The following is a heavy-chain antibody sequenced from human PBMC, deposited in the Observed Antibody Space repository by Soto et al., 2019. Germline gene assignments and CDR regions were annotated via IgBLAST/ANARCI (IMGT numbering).Heavy chain of an antibody. D-gene: IGHD3-10*01. J-gene: IGHJ5*02. CDR1: GGSISSGGHS. V-gene: IGHV4-30-2*01. Sequence: QLQLQESGSGLVKPSQTLSLTCAVSGGSISSGGHSWSWLRQPPGKGLEWIGYIYHSGSTDYNPSLKSRVTMSVDTSKNRFSLRLSSVTAADTAVYYCARAVVLYDDLSWFDPWGQGALVTVSS. CDR3: ARAVVLYDDLSWFDP. CDR2: IYHSGST.